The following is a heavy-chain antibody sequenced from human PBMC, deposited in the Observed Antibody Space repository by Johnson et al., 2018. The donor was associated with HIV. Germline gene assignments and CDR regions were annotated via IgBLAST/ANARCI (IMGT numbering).Heavy chain of an antibody. Sequence: VQLVESGGGLVQPGGSLRLSCAASGFSFSAYAMSWVRQAPGKGLDWVSTISGAGGSTYYADSVKGRFTISRDNLKNTLYLQMNSLRAEDTAVYYCTTDDCDSSGRAFDIWGQGTMVTVSS. V-gene: IGHV3-23*04. J-gene: IGHJ3*02. CDR2: ISGAGGST. D-gene: IGHD3-22*01. CDR3: TTDDCDSSGRAFDI. CDR1: GFSFSAYA.